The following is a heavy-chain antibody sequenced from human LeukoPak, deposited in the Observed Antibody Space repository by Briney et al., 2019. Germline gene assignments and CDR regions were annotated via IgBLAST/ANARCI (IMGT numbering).Heavy chain of an antibody. CDR3: ATWISSTWSFEY. Sequence: GGSLRLSCAASGFTVNTNYMSWVRQAPGKGLEWVSVIYSSGATYYTDSVRGRFTISRDNSKNTLYLQMNSLRADDTAVLFCATWISSTWSFEYWGQGTLVTVSS. V-gene: IGHV3-53*01. CDR2: IYSSGAT. CDR1: GFTVNTNY. D-gene: IGHD6-13*01. J-gene: IGHJ4*02.